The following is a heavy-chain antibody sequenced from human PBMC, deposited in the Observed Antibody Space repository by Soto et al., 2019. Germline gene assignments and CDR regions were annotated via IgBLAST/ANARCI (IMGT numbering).Heavy chain of an antibody. CDR3: VRDYYDTSGYPNTFDM. J-gene: IGHJ3*02. Sequence: GGSLRLSCAASGFIFSDFAMHWVRQAPGKGLEWVSFIGSRTSDIYYADSVKGRFTISRDNAKNSLYLDLTRLRAEDTAVYFCVRDYYDTSGYPNTFDMWGQGTMVTVSS. CDR2: IGSRTSDI. D-gene: IGHD3-22*01. CDR1: GFIFSDFA. V-gene: IGHV3-21*01.